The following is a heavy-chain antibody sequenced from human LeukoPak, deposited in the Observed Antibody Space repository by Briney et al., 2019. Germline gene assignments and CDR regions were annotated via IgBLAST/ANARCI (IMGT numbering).Heavy chain of an antibody. D-gene: IGHD3-9*01. J-gene: IGHJ3*02. CDR1: GGSISSSSYY. Sequence: SETLSLTCTVSGGSISSSSYYWGWIRQPPGKGLEWIGSIYYSGSTYYNPSLKSRVTISVDTSKNQFSLKLSSVTAADTAVYYCAKVLDILTAPGDAFDIWGQGTMVTVSS. CDR2: IYYSGST. CDR3: AKVLDILTAPGDAFDI. V-gene: IGHV4-39*01.